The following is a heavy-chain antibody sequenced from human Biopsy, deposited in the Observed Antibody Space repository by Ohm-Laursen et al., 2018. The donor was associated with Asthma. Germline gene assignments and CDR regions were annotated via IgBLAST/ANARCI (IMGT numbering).Heavy chain of an antibody. V-gene: IGHV3-23*01. J-gene: IGHJ6*02. CDR2: ITGSGGFT. CDR1: GFTFSNYA. D-gene: IGHD2-21*02. Sequence: SLRLSCSASGFTFSNYAMSWVRQAPGKGLEWVSSITGSGGFTYYADSVKGRFTIARDNSKNTVYLQMNSLRAEDTAVYYCASYEVVTAILPMDVWGQGTTVTVSS. CDR3: ASYEVVTAILPMDV.